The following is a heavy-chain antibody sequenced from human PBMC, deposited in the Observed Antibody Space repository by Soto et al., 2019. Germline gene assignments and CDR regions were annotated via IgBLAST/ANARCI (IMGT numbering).Heavy chain of an antibody. CDR3: ARLGGYYQTLDS. J-gene: IGHJ4*02. D-gene: IGHD3-22*01. V-gene: IGHV4-59*08. CDR2: IYYAGTT. CDR1: GGSINNYY. Sequence: QVQLQESGPGLVKPSETLSLTCTVSGGSINNYYWSWIRQPPGKGLEFIGYIYYAGTTTYNPSLKSRVTISVATSKNQFSLQMRSVTAADTAVYYCARLGGYYQTLDSWGQGTRLTVSS.